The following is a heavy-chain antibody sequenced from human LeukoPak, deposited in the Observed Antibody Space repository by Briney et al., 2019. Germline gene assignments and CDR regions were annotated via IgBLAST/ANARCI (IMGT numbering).Heavy chain of an antibody. CDR2: IIPIFGTA. CDR3: ARARLGRGTKRGCFDY. V-gene: IGHV1-69*06. CDR1: GGTFSSYA. D-gene: IGHD1/OR15-1a*01. Sequence: EASVKVSCKASGGTFSSYAISWVRRAPGQGLEWMGGIIPIFGTANYAQKFQGRVTITADKSTSTAYMELSSLRSEDTAVYYCARARLGRGTKRGCFDYWGQGTLVTVSS. J-gene: IGHJ4*02.